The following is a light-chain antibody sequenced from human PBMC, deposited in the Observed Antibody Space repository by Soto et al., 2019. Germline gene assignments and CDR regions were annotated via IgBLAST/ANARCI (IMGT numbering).Light chain of an antibody. CDR3: CSYAGSSTSYV. CDR2: EGS. CDR1: SSDVGRYNL. V-gene: IGLV2-23*01. Sequence: QSALTQPASVSGSHGQSITISCTGTSSDVGRYNLVSWYQQHPGKAPKLMIYEGSKRPSGVSNRCSGSKSGNTAYLTISGRQAEDEADYYCCSYAGSSTSYVFGTGTKLTVL. J-gene: IGLJ1*01.